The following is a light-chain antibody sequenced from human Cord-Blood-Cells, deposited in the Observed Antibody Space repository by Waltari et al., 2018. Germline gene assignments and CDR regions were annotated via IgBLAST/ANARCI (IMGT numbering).Light chain of an antibody. CDR2: WAS. CDR1: QSDLYSSNNKNY. CDR3: QQYYSTPQT. J-gene: IGKJ2*01. V-gene: IGKV4-1*01. Sequence: DIVMTQSPDSLAVSLGERATINCKSSQSDLYSSNNKNYLAWYQQKPGQPPKLLIYWASTRESGVPDRFSGSGSGTDLTRTISSLQAEDVAVYYCQQYYSTPQTFGQGTKLEIK.